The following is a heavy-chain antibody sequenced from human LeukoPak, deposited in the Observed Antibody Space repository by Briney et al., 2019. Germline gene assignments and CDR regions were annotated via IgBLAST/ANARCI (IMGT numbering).Heavy chain of an antibody. D-gene: IGHD3-22*01. CDR2: ISAYNGNT. CDR3: ARGVSNTMIVGANAFDI. Sequence: ASVKVSCKASGYTFTSYGISWVRQAPGQGLEWMGWISAYNGNTNYAQKLQGRVTRTTDTSTSTAYMELRSLRSEDTAVYYCARGVSNTMIVGANAFDIWGQGTMVTVSS. J-gene: IGHJ3*02. V-gene: IGHV1-18*01. CDR1: GYTFTSYG.